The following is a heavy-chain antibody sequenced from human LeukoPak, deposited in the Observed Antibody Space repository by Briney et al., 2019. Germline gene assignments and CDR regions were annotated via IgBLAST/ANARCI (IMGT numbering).Heavy chain of an antibody. V-gene: IGHV3-48*04. D-gene: IGHD3-22*01. CDR2: ISSSSSTI. CDR1: GFTFSSYS. Sequence: GGSLRLSCAASGFTFSSYSMNWVRQAPGKGLEWVSYISSSSSTIYYADSVKGRFTISRDNAKNSLYLQMNSLRAEDTAVYYCARDDYYDSSGYIDYWGQGTLVTVSS. CDR3: ARDDYYDSSGYIDY. J-gene: IGHJ4*02.